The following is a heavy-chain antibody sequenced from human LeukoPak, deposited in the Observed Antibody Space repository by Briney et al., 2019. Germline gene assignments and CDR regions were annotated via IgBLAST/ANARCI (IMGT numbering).Heavy chain of an antibody. V-gene: IGHV4-39*01. J-gene: IGHJ4*02. CDR3: ARHREPSQIDY. CDR1: GFTFSSYW. CDR2: IYYSGGT. D-gene: IGHD1-26*01. Sequence: GSLRLSCAASGFTFSSYWMHWVRQPPGKGLEWIGSIYYSGGTYYNPSLKSRDTISVDRSKNQFSLKLSSVTAADTAVYYCARHREPSQIDYWGQGTLVTVSS.